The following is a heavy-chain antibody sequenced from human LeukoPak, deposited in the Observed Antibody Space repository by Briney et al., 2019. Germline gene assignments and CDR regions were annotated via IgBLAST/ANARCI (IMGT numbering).Heavy chain of an antibody. J-gene: IGHJ4*02. CDR1: GFTFSDYY. Sequence: GGSLRLSCAASGFTFSDYYMSWIRQAPGKGLEWVYYISSIGSTIYYADTVKGRFTISRDNAKNSLYLQMNSLRAEDTAVYYCARDFAAGQYYYDSSGSIGGYWGQGILVTVSS. V-gene: IGHV3-11*04. D-gene: IGHD3-22*01. CDR3: ARDFAAGQYYYDSSGSIGGY. CDR2: ISSIGSTI.